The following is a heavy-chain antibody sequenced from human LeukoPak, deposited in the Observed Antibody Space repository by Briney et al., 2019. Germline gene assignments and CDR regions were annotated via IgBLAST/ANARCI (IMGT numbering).Heavy chain of an antibody. Sequence: SETLSLTCTVSGGSISSSSYYWGWIRQPPGKGLEWIGSIYYSGSTYYNPSLKSRVTISVDTSKNQFSLKLSSVTAADTAVYYCAICTYYYGSGSYYTDYFDYWGQGTLVSVSS. D-gene: IGHD3-10*01. CDR3: AICTYYYGSGSYYTDYFDY. J-gene: IGHJ4*02. CDR1: GGSISSSSYY. CDR2: IYYSGST. V-gene: IGHV4-39*01.